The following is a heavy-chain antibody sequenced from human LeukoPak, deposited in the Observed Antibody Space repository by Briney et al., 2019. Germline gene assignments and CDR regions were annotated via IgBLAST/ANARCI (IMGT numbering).Heavy chain of an antibody. CDR2: ISSSGSTI. J-gene: IGHJ4*02. CDR1: EFTFSSYE. V-gene: IGHV3-48*03. Sequence: PGGSLRLSCAASEFTFSSYEMNWVRRAPGKGLEWVSYISSSGSTIYYADSVMGRFTISRDNAKNSLYLQMNSLRVDDTAVYYCARERRDAYNYLGYFDYWGQGTLVTVSS. CDR3: ARERRDAYNYLGYFDY. D-gene: IGHD5-24*01.